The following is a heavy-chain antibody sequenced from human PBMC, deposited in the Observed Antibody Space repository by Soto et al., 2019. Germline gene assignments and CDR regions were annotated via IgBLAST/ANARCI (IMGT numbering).Heavy chain of an antibody. CDR2: ISGNGADT. V-gene: IGHV3-23*01. CDR1: GFPFSDYA. J-gene: IGHJ4*02. Sequence: GGSLRLSCAASGFPFSDYAMSWVRQAPGKGLEWVSAISGNGADTTYADSVRGRFTISRDNAKNSLYLQMDSLRDEDTAVYYYARRYDRSGYSFSLWGQGTLVTVSS. D-gene: IGHD3-22*01. CDR3: ARRYDRSGYSFSL.